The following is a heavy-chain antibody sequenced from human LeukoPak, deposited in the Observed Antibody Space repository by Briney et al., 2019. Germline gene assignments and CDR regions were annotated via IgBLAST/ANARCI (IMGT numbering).Heavy chain of an antibody. J-gene: IGHJ5*02. CDR1: GGSISSYY. CDR3: ARVSPIWTGTNWFDP. V-gene: IGHV4-4*07. D-gene: IGHD3/OR15-3a*01. CDR2: IYTSGST. Sequence: SETLSLTCTVSGGSISSYYWSWIRQPAGKGLEWIGRIYTSGSTNYNPSLKSRVTMSVDTSKNQFSLKLSSVTAADTAVYYWARVSPIWTGTNWFDPWGQGTLVTVSS.